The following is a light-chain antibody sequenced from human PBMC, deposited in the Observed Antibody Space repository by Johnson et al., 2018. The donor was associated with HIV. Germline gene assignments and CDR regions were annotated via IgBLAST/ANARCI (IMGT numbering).Light chain of an antibody. CDR1: SSNIGNNY. J-gene: IGLJ1*01. CDR2: ENN. CDR3: ATWDSSLRAYV. Sequence: QSVLTQPPSVSAAPGQKVTISCSGSSSNIGNNYVSWYQQLPGTAPKLLIYENNKRPSGIPDRFSASKSGSSATLGITGLQTGDEADYYCATWDSSLRAYVFGPGSKVPFL. V-gene: IGLV1-51*02.